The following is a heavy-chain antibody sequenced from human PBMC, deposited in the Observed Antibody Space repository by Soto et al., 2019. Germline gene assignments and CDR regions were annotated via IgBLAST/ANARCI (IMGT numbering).Heavy chain of an antibody. D-gene: IGHD1-26*01. CDR3: ARDAAVGLFDY. CDR1: GGTFSTST. CDR2: TIPILDVA. Sequence: GASVKVSCKASGGTFSTSTFTWVRQAPGQGLEWMGRTIPILDVADYAQDFQGRVTITADTSTSTAYMELRSLRSDDTAVYYCARDAAVGLFDYWGQGTLVTVSS. J-gene: IGHJ4*02. V-gene: IGHV1-69*04.